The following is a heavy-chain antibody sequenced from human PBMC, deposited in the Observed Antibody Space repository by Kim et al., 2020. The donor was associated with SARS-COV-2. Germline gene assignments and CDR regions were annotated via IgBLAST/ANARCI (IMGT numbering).Heavy chain of an antibody. Sequence: ASVKVSCKASGYTFTSYYMHWVRQAPGQGLEWMGIINPSGGSTSYAQKFQGRVTMTRDTSTSTVYMELSSLRSEDTAVYYSVMGTASDAFDIWGQGTMVTVSS. CDR1: GYTFTSYY. V-gene: IGHV1-46*01. CDR3: VMGTASDAFDI. CDR2: INPSGGST. J-gene: IGHJ3*02. D-gene: IGHD2-8*01.